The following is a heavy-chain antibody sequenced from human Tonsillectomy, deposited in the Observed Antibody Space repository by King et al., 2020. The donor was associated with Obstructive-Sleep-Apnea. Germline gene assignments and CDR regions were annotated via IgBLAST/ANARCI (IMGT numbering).Heavy chain of an antibody. D-gene: IGHD4-17*01. Sequence: VQLQESGPGLVKPSETLSLTCTVSGGSITSYYWSWIRQPAGKGLEWIGRIYSSGSTNCNPSLKSRVAMSVDPSKNHFSLKRSSMTAADTAVYYCARAYGDYASFDYWGQGTLVTVSS. CDR1: GGSITSYY. V-gene: IGHV4-4*07. CDR3: ARAYGDYASFDY. J-gene: IGHJ4*02. CDR2: IYSSGST.